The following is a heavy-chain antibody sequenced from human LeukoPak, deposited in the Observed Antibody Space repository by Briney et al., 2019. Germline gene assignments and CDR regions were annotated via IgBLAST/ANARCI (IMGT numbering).Heavy chain of an antibody. D-gene: IGHD6-13*01. CDR2: MNPNSGNT. CDR3: ARGLIAAGTNGFDP. CDR1: GYTFTSYD. Sequence: GASVKVSCKASGYTFTSYDINWVRQATGQGLEWMGWMNPNSGNTGYAQKFQGRVTITRNTSISTAYMELSSLRSEDTAVYYCARGLIAAGTNGFDPWGQGTLVTVSS. V-gene: IGHV1-8*03. J-gene: IGHJ5*02.